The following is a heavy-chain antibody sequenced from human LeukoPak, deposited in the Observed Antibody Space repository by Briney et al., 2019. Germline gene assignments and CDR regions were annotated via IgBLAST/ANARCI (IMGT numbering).Heavy chain of an antibody. D-gene: IGHD2-21*01. V-gene: IGHV4-61*02. Sequence: SETLSLTCTVPGGSISSGSYYWSWIRQPAGKGLEWIGRIYTSGSTNYNPSLKSRVTISVDTSKHQFSLKLSSVTAADTAVYYCARGWIANRLYFDYWGQGTLVTVSS. J-gene: IGHJ4*02. CDR3: ARGWIANRLYFDY. CDR2: IYTSGST. CDR1: GGSISSGSYY.